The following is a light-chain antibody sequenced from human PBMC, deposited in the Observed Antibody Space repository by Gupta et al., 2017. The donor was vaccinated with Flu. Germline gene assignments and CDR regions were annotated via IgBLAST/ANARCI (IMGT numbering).Light chain of an antibody. CDR2: GAS. CDR3: QQYGSSPLT. V-gene: IGKV3-20*01. CDR1: QSFISSY. Sequence: VLTQSPGTLSLSPGERATLSCRASQSFISSYLAWYQQKPGQAPRLRIYGASRRATGIPDRFSGSGSGTDFTLTISRLEPEDFAVYYCQQYGSSPLTFGGGTKVEIK. J-gene: IGKJ4*01.